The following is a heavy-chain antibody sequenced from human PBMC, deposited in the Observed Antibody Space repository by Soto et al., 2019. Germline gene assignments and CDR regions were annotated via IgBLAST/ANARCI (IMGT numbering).Heavy chain of an antibody. CDR2: IIPILGIA. D-gene: IGHD6-6*01. J-gene: IGHJ4*02. CDR3: ARSGSIAARGGSFDY. CDR1: GGTFNNLA. Sequence: SVKVSCKASGGTFNNLAISLVRQAPGQGLEWMGRIIPILGIANYAQKFQGRVTITADKSTSTAYMELSSLRSEDTAVYYCARSGSIAARGGSFDYWGQGTLVTVSS. V-gene: IGHV1-69*04.